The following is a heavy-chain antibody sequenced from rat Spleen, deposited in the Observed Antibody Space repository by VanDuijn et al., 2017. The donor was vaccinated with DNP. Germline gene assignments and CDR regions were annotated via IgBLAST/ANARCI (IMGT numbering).Heavy chain of an antibody. D-gene: IGHD1-2*01. CDR3: TRVTIAAIAMDA. J-gene: IGHJ4*01. V-gene: IGHV2-19*01. Sequence: SATKSRLSISRDTSKSQVFLKMNSLQTEDTAIYFCTRVTIAAIAMDAWGQGTSVTVSS.